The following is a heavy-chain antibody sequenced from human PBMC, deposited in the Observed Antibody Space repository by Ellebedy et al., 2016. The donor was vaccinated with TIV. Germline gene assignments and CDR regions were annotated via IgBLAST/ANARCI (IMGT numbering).Heavy chain of an antibody. J-gene: IGHJ4*02. Sequence: PSETLSLTCTVSGGSTDSYYWSWIRQPPGKGLEWIGYIHYSGTTNFNPSLKGRVTISVGRPKNQVSLKVRSVTAADTAVYYCARWGHYYDSGGYWGQGALVTVSS. V-gene: IGHV4-59*08. CDR1: GGSTDSYY. CDR2: IHYSGTT. D-gene: IGHD3-22*01. CDR3: ARWGHYYDSGGY.